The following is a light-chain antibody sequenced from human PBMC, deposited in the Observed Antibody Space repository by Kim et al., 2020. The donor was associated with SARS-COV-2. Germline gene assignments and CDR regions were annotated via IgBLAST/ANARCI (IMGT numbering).Light chain of an antibody. CDR2: GAS. CDR1: QSVSTN. V-gene: IGKV3-15*01. Sequence: SVSPGERATLSCRASQSVSTNVAWFPQKSGQAPRLVIYGASTRATGIPARFTGSGSGTEFTLTISSLQSEDFAVYHCQQYNNWPTFGQGTKVDIK. J-gene: IGKJ1*01. CDR3: QQYNNWPT.